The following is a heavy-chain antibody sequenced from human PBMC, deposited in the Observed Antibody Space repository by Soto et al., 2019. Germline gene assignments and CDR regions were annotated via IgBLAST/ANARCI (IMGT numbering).Heavy chain of an antibody. CDR3: ARGRGGYNHNWFDP. V-gene: IGHV4-34*01. J-gene: IGHJ5*02. CDR2: INHSGST. CDR1: GGSFSGYY. D-gene: IGHD5-12*01. Sequence: SETLSLTCAVYGGSFSGYYWTWIRQPPGKGLEWIGEINHSGSTNYNPSLKSRVTISVDTSKNQFSLKLSSVTAADTAVYYCARGRGGYNHNWFDPWGQGTLVTVSS.